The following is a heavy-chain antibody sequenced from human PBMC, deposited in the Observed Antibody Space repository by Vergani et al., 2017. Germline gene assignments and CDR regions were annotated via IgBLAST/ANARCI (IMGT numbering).Heavy chain of an antibody. V-gene: IGHV3-30-3*01. CDR1: GFTFSSYA. J-gene: IGHJ4*02. CDR3: ARRPGGGVTTFLD. Sequence: QVQLVESGGGVVQPGRSLRLSCAASGFTFSSYAMHWVRQAPGKGLEWVAVISYDGSNKYYADSVKGRFTISRDNSKNTLYLQMNSLRAEDTAVYYCARRPGGGVTTFLDWGQGTLITVSS. D-gene: IGHD2-21*02. CDR2: ISYDGSNK.